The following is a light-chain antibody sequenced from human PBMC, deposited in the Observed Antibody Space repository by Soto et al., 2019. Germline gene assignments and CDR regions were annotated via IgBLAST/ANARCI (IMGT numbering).Light chain of an antibody. CDR1: EGISNY. CDR3: QNYNRAPWT. J-gene: IGKJ1*01. V-gene: IGKV1-27*01. CDR2: ATS. Sequence: DIQMTQSPSSLSASVGDRVTITCRASEGISNYLAWYQQKPGKVPKLLIYATSTLQSGVPSRFSGSGSGTDFTLTISSLQPEDVANYYCQNYNRAPWTFGQGTKVEIQ.